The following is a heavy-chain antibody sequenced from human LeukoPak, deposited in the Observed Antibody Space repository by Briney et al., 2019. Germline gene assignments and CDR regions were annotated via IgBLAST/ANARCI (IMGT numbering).Heavy chain of an antibody. D-gene: IGHD2-2*01. CDR1: GYTFTGYY. Sequence: ASVKVSCKASGYTFTGYYMHWVRQAPGQGLEWMGWINPNSGGTNYAQKFQGRVTMTRDTSISTAYMELRSLRSDDTAVYYCARARYQLPTYYYHMDVWGKGTTVTISS. J-gene: IGHJ6*03. CDR2: INPNSGGT. V-gene: IGHV1-2*02. CDR3: ARARYQLPTYYYHMDV.